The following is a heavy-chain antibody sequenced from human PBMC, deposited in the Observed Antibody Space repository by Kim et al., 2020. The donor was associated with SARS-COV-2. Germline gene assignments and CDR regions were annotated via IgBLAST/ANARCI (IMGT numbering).Heavy chain of an antibody. Sequence: SETLSLTCTVSGGSISSYYWSWIRQPPGKGLEWIGYIYYSGSTNYNPSLKSRVTISVDTSKNQFSLKLSSVTAADTAVYYCARVTYYYDSSGYYTYYFDYWGQGTLVTVSS. CDR1: GGSISSYY. J-gene: IGHJ4*02. D-gene: IGHD3-22*01. CDR3: ARVTYYYDSSGYYTYYFDY. V-gene: IGHV4-59*01. CDR2: IYYSGST.